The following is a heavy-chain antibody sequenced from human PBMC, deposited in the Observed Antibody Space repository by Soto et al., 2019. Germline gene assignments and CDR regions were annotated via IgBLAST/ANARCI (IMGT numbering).Heavy chain of an antibody. CDR2: ISSSSSVI. Sequence: EVQLVESGGGLVQPGGSLRLSCATSGFILSDCAMNWVRQAPGKGLEWVSYISSSSSVIDYADSVKGRFTVSRDNARNSLDLRMNSLRAEDTAVYYCARDLSWGSNWYYYMDVWGKGTTVTVSS. D-gene: IGHD7-27*01. CDR1: GFILSDCA. CDR3: ARDLSWGSNWYYYMDV. V-gene: IGHV3-48*01. J-gene: IGHJ6*03.